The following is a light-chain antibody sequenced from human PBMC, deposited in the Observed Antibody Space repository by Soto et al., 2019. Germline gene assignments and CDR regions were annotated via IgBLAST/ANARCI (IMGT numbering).Light chain of an antibody. V-gene: IGLV2-23*01. J-gene: IGLJ1*01. Sequence: QSALTQPASASGSPGQSITISCTGTSSDVGSYNLVSWYQQHPGKAPKLMIYEGSKRPSGVSNRFSGSKSGNTASLTISGLQAEDEADYYCCSYAGSNSYVFGTGTKVTVL. CDR1: SSDVGSYNL. CDR3: CSYAGSNSYV. CDR2: EGS.